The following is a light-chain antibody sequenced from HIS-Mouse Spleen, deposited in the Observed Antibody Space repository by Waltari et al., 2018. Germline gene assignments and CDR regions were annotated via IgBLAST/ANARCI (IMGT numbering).Light chain of an antibody. CDR3: SSYAGSNNYV. Sequence: QSALTQPPSASGSPGQSVTIPCTGTSSDVGGYNYVPWYQQAPGKAPKLMIYEVSKRPSGVPDRFSGSKSGNKASLTVSGLQAEDEADYYCSSYAGSNNYVFGTGTKVTVL. V-gene: IGLV2-8*01. CDR1: SSDVGGYNY. J-gene: IGLJ1*01. CDR2: EVS.